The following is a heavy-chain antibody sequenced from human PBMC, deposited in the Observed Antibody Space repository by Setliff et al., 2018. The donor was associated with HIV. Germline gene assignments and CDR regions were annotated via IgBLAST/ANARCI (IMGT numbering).Heavy chain of an antibody. D-gene: IGHD6-25*01. CDR2: IYNTGDA. CDR3: ARWYTTGRGWFDP. J-gene: IGHJ5*02. Sequence: SETLSLTCTVSGGSTNSGEYYWSWSRQRPGKGLEWIGYIYNTGDAYYNPPLKGRVTISIDTSKNQFSLRLTSVTAADTAVYYCARWYTTGRGWFDPWGQGTLVTVSS. V-gene: IGHV4-31*03. CDR1: GGSTNSGEYY.